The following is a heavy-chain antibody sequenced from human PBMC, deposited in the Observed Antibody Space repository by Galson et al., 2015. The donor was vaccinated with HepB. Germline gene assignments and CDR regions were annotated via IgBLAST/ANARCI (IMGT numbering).Heavy chain of an antibody. J-gene: IGHJ5*02. V-gene: IGHV1-18*04. Sequence: SVKVSCKASGSTFTSYGISWVRQAPGQGLEWMGWISAYNGNTNYAQKLQGRVTMTTDTSTSTAYMELRSLRSDDTAVYYCARGGSYYDFWSGYYTSWFDPWGQGTLVTVSS. CDR2: ISAYNGNT. CDR3: ARGGSYYDFWSGYYTSWFDP. D-gene: IGHD3-3*01. CDR1: GSTFTSYG.